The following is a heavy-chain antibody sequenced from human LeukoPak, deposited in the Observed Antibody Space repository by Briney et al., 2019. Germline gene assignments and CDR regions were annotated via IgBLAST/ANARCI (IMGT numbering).Heavy chain of an antibody. D-gene: IGHD3-10*01. Sequence: PSETLSLTCTVSGGSISSYYWSWIRQPPGRGLEWIGYIYYSGSTNYNPSLKSRVTISVDTSKNQFSLKLSSVTAADTAVYYCARTGYYGSGRMIDYWGQGTLVTVSS. CDR1: GGSISSYY. J-gene: IGHJ4*02. CDR3: ARTGYYGSGRMIDY. V-gene: IGHV4-59*01. CDR2: IYYSGST.